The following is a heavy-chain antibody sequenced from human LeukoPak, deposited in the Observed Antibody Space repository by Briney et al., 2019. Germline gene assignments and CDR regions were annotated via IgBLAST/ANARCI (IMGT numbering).Heavy chain of an antibody. CDR3: AKVLGSGSGSYLRHDAFDI. D-gene: IGHD3-10*01. CDR2: ISWNSGSI. Sequence: GGSLRLSCAASGFTFDDYAMHWVRQAPGKGLEWVSGISWNSGSIGYADSVKGRFTISRDNAKNSLYLQMNSLRAEDTALYYCAKVLGSGSGSYLRHDAFDIWGQGTMVTVSS. V-gene: IGHV3-9*01. J-gene: IGHJ3*02. CDR1: GFTFDDYA.